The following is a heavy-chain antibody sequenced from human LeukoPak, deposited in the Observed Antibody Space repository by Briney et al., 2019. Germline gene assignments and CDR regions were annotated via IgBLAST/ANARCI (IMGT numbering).Heavy chain of an antibody. CDR2: IDSGDGT. CDR1: GITVGTNY. V-gene: IGHV3-53*01. J-gene: IGHJ4*02. D-gene: IGHD2-15*01. CDR3: ARDGAPGWPPTY. Sequence: GGSLRLSCAASGITVGTNYMSWVRQAPGRGPEWVALIDSGDGTYYAESVKGRFTISRDSSKNTIYLQLNSLRVEDTALYYCARDGAPGWPPTYWGQGTPVSVSS.